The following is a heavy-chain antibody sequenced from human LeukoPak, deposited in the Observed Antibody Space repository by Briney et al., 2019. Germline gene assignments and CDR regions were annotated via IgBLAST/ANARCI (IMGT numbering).Heavy chain of an antibody. D-gene: IGHD2-15*01. J-gene: IGHJ5*02. V-gene: IGHV1-18*01. CDR2: ISAYNGNT. Sequence: ASVKVSCKASGYTFTSYGISWVRQAPGQGLEWMGWISAYNGNTNYAQKLQGRVTMTTDTSTSTAYMELRSLRSDDTAVYYCSRRRVAATTLDPWGQGTLVTVSS. CDR1: GYTFTSYG. CDR3: SRRRVAATTLDP.